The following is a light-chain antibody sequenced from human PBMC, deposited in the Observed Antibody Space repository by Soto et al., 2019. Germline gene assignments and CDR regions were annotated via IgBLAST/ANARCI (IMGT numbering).Light chain of an antibody. J-gene: IGLJ1*01. CDR3: STYTDKTYV. CDR2: EVT. CDR1: NIYVEDYKY. Sequence: QSALTQPASVSGTPGQSITVSCTTSNIYVEDYKYISWYRQHAGEAPKIIIYEVTNRPTGIPFRFSGSKSANTASLTISGLQTEDEGDYFCSTYTDKTYVFGSGTKLTVL. V-gene: IGLV2-14*03.